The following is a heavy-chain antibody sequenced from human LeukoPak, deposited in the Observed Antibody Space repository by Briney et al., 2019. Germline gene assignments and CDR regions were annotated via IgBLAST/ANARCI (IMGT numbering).Heavy chain of an antibody. V-gene: IGHV1-2*06. CDR1: GYTFTGYY. J-gene: IGHJ3*02. CDR3: ARDSPIVVVVAATDAFDI. D-gene: IGHD2-15*01. CDR2: INPNSGGT. Sequence: ASVKVSCKASGYTFTGYYMHWVRQAPGQGLEWMGRINPNSGGTNYAQKFRGRVTMTRDTSISTAYMELSRLRSDDTAVYYCARDSPIVVVVAATDAFDIWGQGTMVSVSS.